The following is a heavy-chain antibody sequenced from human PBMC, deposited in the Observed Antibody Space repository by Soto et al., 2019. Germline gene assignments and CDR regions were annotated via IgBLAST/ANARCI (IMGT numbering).Heavy chain of an antibody. Sequence: EVQLVQSGAEVKKPGESLKISCKGSGYSFTSYWIGWVRQMPGKGLEWMGIIYPGDSDTRYSPSFQGQVTISADKSISTAYLQWSSLKASDTAMYYCARPQLLWFGEAYAFDIWGQGTMVTVSS. CDR2: IYPGDSDT. V-gene: IGHV5-51*01. CDR3: ARPQLLWFGEAYAFDI. D-gene: IGHD3-10*01. CDR1: GYSFTSYW. J-gene: IGHJ3*02.